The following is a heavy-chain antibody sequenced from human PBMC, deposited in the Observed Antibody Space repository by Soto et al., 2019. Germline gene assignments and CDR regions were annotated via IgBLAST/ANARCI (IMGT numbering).Heavy chain of an antibody. Sequence: GGSLRLSCAASGFTFDDYAMHWVRQAPGKGLEWVSLISWDGGSTYYADSVKGRFTISRDNSKNSLYLQMNSLRAEDTALYYCAKDTGPRGVRPLDYWGQGTLVTVSS. J-gene: IGHJ4*02. CDR2: ISWDGGST. V-gene: IGHV3-43D*03. CDR3: AKDTGPRGVRPLDY. CDR1: GFTFDDYA. D-gene: IGHD3-10*01.